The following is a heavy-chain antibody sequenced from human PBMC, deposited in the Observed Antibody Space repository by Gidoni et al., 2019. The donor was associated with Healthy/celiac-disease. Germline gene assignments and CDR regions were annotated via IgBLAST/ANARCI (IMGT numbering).Heavy chain of an antibody. V-gene: IGHV3-23*01. CDR2: ISGSGCTT. CDR3: AKEALHIVVVTAIKT. Sequence: EVQLLESGGGLVQPGGSLRPSCAASGVTFSCYAMSWVPQAPGKGLEWVSAISGSGCTTYYADSVKGRFTISRDNSKNTLYLQMNSLRAEDTAVYYCAKEALHIVVVTAIKTWGQGTLVTVSS. J-gene: IGHJ4*02. CDR1: GVTFSCYA. D-gene: IGHD2-21*02.